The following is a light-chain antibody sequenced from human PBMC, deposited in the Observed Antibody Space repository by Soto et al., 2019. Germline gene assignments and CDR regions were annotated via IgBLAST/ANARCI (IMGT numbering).Light chain of an antibody. Sequence: DIQMTQSPSTLSASVGDRVSITCRSSQSISRWLAWFQQIPGQAPKVLIYDASTLQSGVPSRFSGSGSGTEFTLTINGLQPDDFATYYCQQYSAYPWTFCQGSKVEVK. CDR2: DAS. CDR1: QSISRW. CDR3: QQYSAYPWT. V-gene: IGKV1-5*01. J-gene: IGKJ1*01.